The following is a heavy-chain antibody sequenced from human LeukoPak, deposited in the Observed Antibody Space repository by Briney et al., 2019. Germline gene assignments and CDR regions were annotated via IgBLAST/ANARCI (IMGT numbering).Heavy chain of an antibody. D-gene: IGHD3-10*01. CDR2: ISWDGGGT. J-gene: IGHJ4*02. V-gene: IGHV3-43D*03. CDR1: GFTFDDYA. CDR3: AKDMAANYYASGNIDY. Sequence: GGSLRLSCAASGFTFDDYAMHWVRQAPGKGLEWVSLISWDGGGTYYADTVKGRFTISRDNSKNSLYLQMNSLRAEDTALYYCAKDMAANYYASGNIDYRGQGTLVTVSS.